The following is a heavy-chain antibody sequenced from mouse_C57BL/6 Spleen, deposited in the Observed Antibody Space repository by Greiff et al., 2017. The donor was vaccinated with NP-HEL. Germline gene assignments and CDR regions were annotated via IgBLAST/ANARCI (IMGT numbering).Heavy chain of an antibody. CDR1: GFSLTSYG. CDR3: ARHQDYDYDEGGAMDY. Sequence: VQLVESGPGLVAPSQSLSITCTVSGFSLTSYGVHWVRQPPGKGLEWLVVIWSDGSTTYNSALKSRLSISKDNSKSQVFLKMNSLQTDDTAMYYCARHQDYDYDEGGAMDYWGQGTSVTVSS. V-gene: IGHV2-6-1*01. CDR2: IWSDGST. J-gene: IGHJ4*01. D-gene: IGHD2-4*01.